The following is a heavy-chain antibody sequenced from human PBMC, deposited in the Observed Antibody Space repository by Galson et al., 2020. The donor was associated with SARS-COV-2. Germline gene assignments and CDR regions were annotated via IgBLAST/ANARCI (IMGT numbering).Heavy chain of an antibody. V-gene: IGHV1-18*01. CDR1: GYTFTSYG. Sequence: ASVKVSCKASGYTFTSYGISWVRQAPGQGLEWMGWISAYNGNTTYAQKLQGRVTMTTDTSTSTAYMELRSLRSDDTAVYYCARDRRRITIFGVVRDFDYWGQGTLVTVSS. CDR2: ISAYNGNT. CDR3: ARDRRRITIFGVVRDFDY. J-gene: IGHJ4*02. D-gene: IGHD3-3*01.